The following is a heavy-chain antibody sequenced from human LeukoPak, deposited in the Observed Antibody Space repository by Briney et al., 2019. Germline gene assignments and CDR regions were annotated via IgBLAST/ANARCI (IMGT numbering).Heavy chain of an antibody. V-gene: IGHV4-61*02. CDR2: IYTSGST. CDR3: ARGFGAGNYYYGWFDP. Sequence: SETLSLTCIVSGGSISSGSYYWSWIRQPAGKGLEWIGRIYTSGSTNYNPSLKSRVTISVDTSKNQFSLKLSSVTAADTAVYYCARGFGAGNYYYGWFDPWGQGTLVSVSS. J-gene: IGHJ5*02. CDR1: GGSISSGSYY. D-gene: IGHD3-10*01.